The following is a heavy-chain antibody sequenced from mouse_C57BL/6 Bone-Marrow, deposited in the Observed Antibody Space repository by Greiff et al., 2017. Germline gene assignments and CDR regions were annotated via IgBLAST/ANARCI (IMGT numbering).Heavy chain of an antibody. Sequence: VQLQQSGAELARPGASVKLSCKASGYTFTSYGISWVKQRTGQGLEWIGEIYPRSGNTYYNEKFKGKATLTADKSSSTAYMELRSLTSEDSAVYFCARRHYGVYYFDYWGQGTTLTVSS. CDR3: ARRHYGVYYFDY. CDR2: IYPRSGNT. CDR1: GYTFTSYG. V-gene: IGHV1-81*01. J-gene: IGHJ2*01. D-gene: IGHD1-2*01.